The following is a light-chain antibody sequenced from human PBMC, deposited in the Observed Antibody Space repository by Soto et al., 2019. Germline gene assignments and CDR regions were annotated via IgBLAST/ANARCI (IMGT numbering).Light chain of an antibody. Sequence: VMTESPATLSVSSGERSHLSCRDSQSISSNLAWYQQKPGQAPRLLIYGASSRATGIPDRFSGSGSGTDFTLTISRLEPEDFAVYYCQQYGSSRTFGQGTKVDI. CDR2: GAS. CDR3: QQYGSSRT. J-gene: IGKJ1*01. V-gene: IGKV3-20*01. CDR1: QSISSN.